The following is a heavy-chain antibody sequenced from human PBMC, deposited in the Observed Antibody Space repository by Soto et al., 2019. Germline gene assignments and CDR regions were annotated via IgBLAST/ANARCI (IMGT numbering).Heavy chain of an antibody. Sequence: AASVKVSCKASGYTFTGYYMHWVRQAPGQGLEWMGWINPNSGGTNYAQKFQGWVTMTRDTSISTAYMELSRLRSDDTAVYYCARGYYDSSGIDYWGQGTLVTVSS. CDR1: GYTFTGYY. CDR2: INPNSGGT. V-gene: IGHV1-2*04. J-gene: IGHJ4*02. D-gene: IGHD3-22*01. CDR3: ARGYYDSSGIDY.